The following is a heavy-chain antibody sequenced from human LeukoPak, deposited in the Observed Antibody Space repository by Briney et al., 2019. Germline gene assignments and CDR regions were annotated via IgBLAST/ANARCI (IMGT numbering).Heavy chain of an antibody. Sequence: SQTLSLTCTVSGGSISSGGYYWSWIRQHPGKGLEWLGYIYYNGNTYYNPSLKGRVTISLDTSKKQFSLTVRSVTAADTAIYYCARDPQLGIGRPSDDFDIWGQGTMVTVSS. J-gene: IGHJ3*02. V-gene: IGHV4-31*03. CDR1: GGSISSGGYY. CDR3: ARDPQLGIGRPSDDFDI. CDR2: IYYNGNT. D-gene: IGHD7-27*01.